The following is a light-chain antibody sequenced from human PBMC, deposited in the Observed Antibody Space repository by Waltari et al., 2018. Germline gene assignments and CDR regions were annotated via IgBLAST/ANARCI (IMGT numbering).Light chain of an antibody. J-gene: IGKJ1*01. Sequence: ERVMTQSPDILSASPGETVTPPCRASQSSSTNVAWYQHKPGQAPRPPIYNGATRHTGIPATFSGSGSGTEFTLTISSLQPEDFAVYFCQQYDDWPATFGQGTKVDI. CDR3: QQYDDWPAT. CDR1: QSSSTN. CDR2: NGA. V-gene: IGKV3-15*01.